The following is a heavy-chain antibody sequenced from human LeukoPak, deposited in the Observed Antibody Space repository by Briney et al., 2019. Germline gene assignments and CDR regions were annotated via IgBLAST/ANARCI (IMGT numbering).Heavy chain of an antibody. CDR2: ISTRSSYL. D-gene: IGHD1-1*01. J-gene: IGHJ4*02. V-gene: IGHV3-21*01. CDR1: GFPFSTYT. Sequence: GSLKLSFAASGFPFSTYTMNWVRPAPGKGLQWVSSISTRSSYLYYADSVKGRFTISRDDAKNSLYLQLNSLRAEDTAVYYCATLASTDGYWGQGTLVTVSS. CDR3: ATLASTDGY.